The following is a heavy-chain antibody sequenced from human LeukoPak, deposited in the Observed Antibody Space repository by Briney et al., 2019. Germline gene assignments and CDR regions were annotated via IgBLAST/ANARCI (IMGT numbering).Heavy chain of an antibody. J-gene: IGHJ5*02. D-gene: IGHD3-10*02. V-gene: IGHV3-7*01. Sequence: PGGSLRLSCAASGFTFSSYRMSWVRQAPGKGLEWVANIKQDGSEKYYVDSVKGRFTISRDNDKNSVYLQMSSLRVEDTAVYYCARDGSACSYLNWFDPWGQGTLVTVSS. CDR3: ARDGSACSYLNWFDP. CDR2: IKQDGSEK. CDR1: GFTFSSYR.